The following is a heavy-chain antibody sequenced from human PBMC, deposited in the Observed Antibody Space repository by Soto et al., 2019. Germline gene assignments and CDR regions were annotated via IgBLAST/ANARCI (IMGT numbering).Heavy chain of an antibody. D-gene: IGHD3-10*01. CDR2: IYYSGST. CDR3: ARVTGSGSRDFDY. Sequence: SETLSLTCTVSGGSISSGDYYWSWIRQPPGKGLEWIGYIYYSGSTYYNPSLKSRVTISVDTSKNQFSLKLSSVTAADTAVYYCARVTGSGSRDFDYWGQGTLVTVSS. J-gene: IGHJ4*02. CDR1: GGSISSGDYY. V-gene: IGHV4-30-4*01.